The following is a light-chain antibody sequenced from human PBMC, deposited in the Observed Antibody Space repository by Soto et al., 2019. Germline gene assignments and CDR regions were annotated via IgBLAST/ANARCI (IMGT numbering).Light chain of an antibody. Sequence: IGMKQSPATLSVSPGERASLSCRASQSVTSNLAWYQQKPGQAPRLLIYGASTRATGIPARFSGSGSGTEFTLTISSLQSEDFAVYFCQQYNNWPPITFGQGTRLEIK. V-gene: IGKV3-15*01. CDR3: QQYNNWPPIT. J-gene: IGKJ5*01. CDR1: QSVTSN. CDR2: GAS.